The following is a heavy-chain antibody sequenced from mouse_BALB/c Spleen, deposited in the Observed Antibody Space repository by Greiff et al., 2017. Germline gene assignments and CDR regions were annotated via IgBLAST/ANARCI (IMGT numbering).Heavy chain of an antibody. Sequence: QVTLKVSGPGILQPSQTLSLTCSFSGFSLSTSGMSVGWIRQPSGKGLEWLAHIWWNDDKYYNPALKSRLTISKDTSNNQVFLKIASVVTADTATYYCARILTGWFAYWGQGTLVTVSA. J-gene: IGHJ3*01. CDR1: GFSLSTSGMS. CDR2: IWWNDDK. D-gene: IGHD4-1*01. V-gene: IGHV8-8*01. CDR3: ARILTGWFAY.